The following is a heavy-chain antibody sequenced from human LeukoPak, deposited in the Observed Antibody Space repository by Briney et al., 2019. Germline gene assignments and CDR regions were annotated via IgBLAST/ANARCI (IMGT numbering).Heavy chain of an antibody. CDR3: ARGKAGVDTNWYLDL. D-gene: IGHD3-10*01. CDR2: INSDGSST. CDR1: GFTFSSYW. Sequence: QPGGSLRLSCAASGFTFSSYWMHWVRQAPGKGLVWVSHINSDGSSTIYADSVKGRFIISRDNTKNTLYLQMNSLRAEDTAVYYCARGKAGVDTNWYLDLWGRGTLVTISS. V-gene: IGHV3-74*01. J-gene: IGHJ2*01.